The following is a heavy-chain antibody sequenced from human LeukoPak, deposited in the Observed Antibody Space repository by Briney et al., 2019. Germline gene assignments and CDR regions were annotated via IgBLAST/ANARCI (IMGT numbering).Heavy chain of an antibody. CDR1: GFTLSTYW. Sequence: GGSLRLSCVASGFTLSTYWMHWVRQAPGKGLLWVSRINGDGSSTNYADSVKGRFTISRDNAKNTLYLQMNSLRAEDTAVYYCARAPTTVPNLLDNWGQGTLVTVSS. CDR3: ARAPTTVPNLLDN. V-gene: IGHV3-74*01. D-gene: IGHD4-17*01. J-gene: IGHJ4*02. CDR2: INGDGSST.